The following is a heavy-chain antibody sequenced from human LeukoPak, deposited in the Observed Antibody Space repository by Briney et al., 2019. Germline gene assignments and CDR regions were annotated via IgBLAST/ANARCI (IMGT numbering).Heavy chain of an antibody. Sequence: PSETLSLTCTVSGGSISTYYWTWIRQPPGKGLEWIGYIYYSGSTNYNPSLKSRVTISVDTSKNQFSLKLNSVTAADTAVYYCASGVNSYYYFDYWGQGTLVTVSS. J-gene: IGHJ4*02. D-gene: IGHD1-26*01. CDR3: ASGVNSYYYFDY. V-gene: IGHV4-59*01. CDR2: IYYSGST. CDR1: GGSISTYY.